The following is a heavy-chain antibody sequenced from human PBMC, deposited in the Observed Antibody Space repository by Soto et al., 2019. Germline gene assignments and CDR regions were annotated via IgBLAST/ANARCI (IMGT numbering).Heavy chain of an antibody. V-gene: IGHV3-21*01. J-gene: IGHJ4*02. D-gene: IGHD3-22*01. CDR2: ISSCSSYI. Sequence: GGSLRLSCAASGFTFSSYSMNWVRQAPGKGLEWVSSISSCSSYIYYADSVKGRFTISIDNAKNSLYLQMNSLRADDTAVYYFARDAPDCSGVSCFSDYYDSSGYYPFDYWVQGTLVTVSS. CDR1: GFTFSSYS. CDR3: ARDAPDCSGVSCFSDYYDSSGYYPFDY.